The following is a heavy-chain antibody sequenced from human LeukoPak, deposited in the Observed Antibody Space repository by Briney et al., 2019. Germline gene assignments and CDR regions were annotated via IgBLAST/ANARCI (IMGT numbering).Heavy chain of an antibody. Sequence: PSETLSLTCTVSGGSISSYYWSWIRQPAGKGLEWIGRIYTSGSTNYNPSLKSRVTMSVDTSKNQFSLKLSSVTAADTAVYYCARDQYYGSGSYSGFDYWGQGTLVTVSS. D-gene: IGHD3-10*01. J-gene: IGHJ4*02. CDR1: GGSISSYY. V-gene: IGHV4-4*07. CDR3: ARDQYYGSGSYSGFDY. CDR2: IYTSGST.